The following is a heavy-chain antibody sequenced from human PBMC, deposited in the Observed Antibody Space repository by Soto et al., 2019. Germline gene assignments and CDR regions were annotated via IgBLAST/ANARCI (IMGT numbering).Heavy chain of an antibody. Sequence: GGSLRLSCAASGFTFSSYAMSWVRQAPGKGLEWVSAISGSGGSTYYADSVKGRFTISRDNSKNTLYLQMNSLRAEDTAVYYCAKDLRRSTIFGVVTLHGAGGEFDYWGQGTLVTVSS. CDR1: GFTFSSYA. J-gene: IGHJ4*02. V-gene: IGHV3-23*01. CDR2: ISGSGGST. CDR3: AKDLRRSTIFGVVTLHGAGGEFDY. D-gene: IGHD3-3*01.